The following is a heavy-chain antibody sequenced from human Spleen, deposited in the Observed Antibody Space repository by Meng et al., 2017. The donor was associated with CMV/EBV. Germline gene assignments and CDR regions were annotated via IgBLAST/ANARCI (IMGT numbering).Heavy chain of an antibody. CDR3: ARCPRQIPATIFGVHMRSKAYYYYGMDV. CDR2: INHSGST. Sequence: SETLSLTCAVYGGSFSDYYWTWIRQPPGKGLEWIGDINHSGSTNYNPSLKSRVAISVDTSKNQFSVRLSSVTAADTAVYYCARCPRQIPATIFGVHMRSKAYYYYGMDVWGQGTTVTVSS. D-gene: IGHD3-3*01. CDR1: GGSFSDYY. V-gene: IGHV4-34*01. J-gene: IGHJ6*02.